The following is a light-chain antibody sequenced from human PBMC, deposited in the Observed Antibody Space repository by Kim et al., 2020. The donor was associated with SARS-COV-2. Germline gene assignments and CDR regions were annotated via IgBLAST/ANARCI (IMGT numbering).Light chain of an antibody. CDR2: AAS. J-gene: IGKJ2*01. V-gene: IGKV1-17*03. CDR1: QDISNF. Sequence: DIQMTQSPSAMSASVGDRVTITCRASQDISNFLAWFQQKPGKVPKRLIYAASSLQSGVPSRFSGSGSGTEYSLTISSLPPEDFATYYCLQHKSYPYSLGQGTKLEI. CDR3: LQHKSYPYS.